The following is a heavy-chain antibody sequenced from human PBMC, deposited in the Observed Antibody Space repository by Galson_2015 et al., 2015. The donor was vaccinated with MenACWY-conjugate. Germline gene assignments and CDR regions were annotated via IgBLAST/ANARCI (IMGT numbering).Heavy chain of an antibody. CDR1: GLSFSNYW. CDR2: INSDGTTT. D-gene: IGHD5/OR15-5a*01. V-gene: IGHV3-74*01. Sequence: SLRLSCAASGLSFSNYWMHWVRQAPGKGLVWVSRINSDGTTTNYADSVKGRFTISRDNAKNTLYLQMNSLRAEDTAVYYCARRTLSGVYYYLDSWGQGTLVTVSS. J-gene: IGHJ4*02. CDR3: ARRTLSGVYYYLDS.